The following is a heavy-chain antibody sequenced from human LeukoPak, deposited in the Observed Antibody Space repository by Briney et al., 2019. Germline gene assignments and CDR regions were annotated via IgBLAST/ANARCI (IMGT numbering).Heavy chain of an antibody. CDR2: INAGNGNT. V-gene: IGHV1-3*03. CDR3: AREGGLTTTAFDI. Sequence: ASVKVSCKASGYTITSYAMHWVRQAPGQRLEWMGWINAGNGNTKYSQEFQGRVTITRDTSASTAYMELSSLRSEDMAVYYCAREGGLTTTAFDIWGQGTMVTVSS. D-gene: IGHD1-26*01. CDR1: GYTITSYA. J-gene: IGHJ3*02.